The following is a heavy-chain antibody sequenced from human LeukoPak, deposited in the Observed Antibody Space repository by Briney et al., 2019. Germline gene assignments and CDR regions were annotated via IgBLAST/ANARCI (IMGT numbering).Heavy chain of an antibody. CDR2: ISGGGDNT. Sequence: PGGSLRLSCSVFGFTFSNYAMHWVRQAPGKGLEWVPTISGGGDNTYYADSVRGRFTISRDNSNNTLYLQMTSLRAGDTAVYYCAKTTTDYGDYRTYWGLGTQVTVSS. V-gene: IGHV3-23*01. J-gene: IGHJ4*02. CDR3: AKTTTDYGDYRTY. CDR1: GFTFSNYA. D-gene: IGHD4-17*01.